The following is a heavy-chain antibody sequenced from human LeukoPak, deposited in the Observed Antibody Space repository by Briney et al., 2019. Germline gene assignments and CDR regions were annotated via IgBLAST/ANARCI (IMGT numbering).Heavy chain of an antibody. V-gene: IGHV1-46*01. J-gene: IGHJ3*02. CDR2: INPSGGST. CDR3: AMLLPQDAFDI. CDR1: GYTFTSYY. Sequence: ASVKVSCKASGYTFTSYYMHWVRQAPGQGLEWMGIINPSGGSTSYAQKFQGRVTMTRDTSTSTVYMELSSLRSEDTAVYYCAMLLPQDAFDIWGQGTMVTVSS. D-gene: IGHD3-22*01.